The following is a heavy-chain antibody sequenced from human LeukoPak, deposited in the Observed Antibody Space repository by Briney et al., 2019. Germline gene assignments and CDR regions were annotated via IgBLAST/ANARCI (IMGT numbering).Heavy chain of an antibody. Sequence: ASVKVSCKASGGTFSSYAISWVRQAPGQGLEWMGGIIPIFGTANYAQKFQGRVTITTDESTSTAYMELSSLRSEDTAVYYCAIEVSSGPKYYYYYYMDVWGKGTTVTVSS. CDR3: AIEVSSGPKYYYYYYMDV. V-gene: IGHV1-69*05. CDR2: IIPIFGTA. CDR1: GGTFSSYA. J-gene: IGHJ6*03.